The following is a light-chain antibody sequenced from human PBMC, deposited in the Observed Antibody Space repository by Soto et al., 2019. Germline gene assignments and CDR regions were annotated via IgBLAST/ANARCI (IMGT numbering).Light chain of an antibody. CDR3: QQCDSSPLWT. Sequence: ENVLTQSPGTLSLSPGERATLSCRATESVTSTYISWYQKKPGQTPRLLIFGTSIRAAGIPDRFSGSGSGTDFTVTISRLEPEDFAVYYCQQCDSSPLWTFGQGTRLEIK. J-gene: IGKJ2*02. CDR1: ESVTSTY. V-gene: IGKV3-20*01. CDR2: GTS.